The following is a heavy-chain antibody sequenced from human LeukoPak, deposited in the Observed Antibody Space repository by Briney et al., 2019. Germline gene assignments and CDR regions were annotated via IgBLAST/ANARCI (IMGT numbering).Heavy chain of an antibody. CDR3: TSHTISLARRDGYTTFDY. Sequence: SVKVSCKASGGTFSSYAISWVRQAPGQGLEWMGGIIPIFGTANYAQKFQGRVTITADESTSTAYMELSSLRSEDTAVYYCTSHTISLARRDGYTTFDYWGQGTLVTVSS. J-gene: IGHJ4*02. V-gene: IGHV1-69*01. CDR1: GGTFSSYA. CDR2: IIPIFGTA. D-gene: IGHD5-24*01.